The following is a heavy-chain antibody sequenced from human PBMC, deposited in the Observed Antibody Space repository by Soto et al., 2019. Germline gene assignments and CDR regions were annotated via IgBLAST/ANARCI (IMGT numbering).Heavy chain of an antibody. CDR3: ARVNAAANFDY. CDR1: GGSFSGYY. D-gene: IGHD6-13*01. V-gene: IGHV4-34*01. CDR2: INHSGSS. J-gene: IGHJ4*02. Sequence: QVQLQQWGAGLLKPSETLSLTCAVYGGSFSGYYWSWIRQPPGKGLEWIGEINHSGSSHYTPSLKSRVTISVDTSKNQFSLRLRSVTAADTGLYYCARVNAAANFDYWGQGTLVTLSS.